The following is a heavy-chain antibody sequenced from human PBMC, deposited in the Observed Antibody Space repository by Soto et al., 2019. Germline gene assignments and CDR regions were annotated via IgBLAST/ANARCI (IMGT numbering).Heavy chain of an antibody. CDR2: VYWDDDK. J-gene: IGHJ4*02. V-gene: IGHV2-5*02. CDR1: GFSLSTSGVG. Sequence: QITLKESGPTLVKPTQTLTLTCTFSGFSLSTSGVGVVWLRQPPGKALEWLALVYWDDDKRYSPSLKSRLTITQDPSKNQVVLTMSNMDQVDTATYYCAHSSSRWPLGYWGQGALVTVSS. D-gene: IGHD4-17*01. CDR3: AHSSSRWPLGY.